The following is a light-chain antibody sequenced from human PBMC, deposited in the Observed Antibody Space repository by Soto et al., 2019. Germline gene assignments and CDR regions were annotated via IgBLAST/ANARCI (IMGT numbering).Light chain of an antibody. Sequence: DIQMTQSPSTLSASVGDRVTITCRASQSFSSELAWYQQKPGKAPTLLIFDVSNLQSGIPSRFSGSGSGTEFTLSSSSLQPDDFGTYYGQQKRAFGQGTRVEIK. CDR3: QQKRA. CDR2: DVS. V-gene: IGKV1-5*01. J-gene: IGKJ1*01. CDR1: QSFSSE.